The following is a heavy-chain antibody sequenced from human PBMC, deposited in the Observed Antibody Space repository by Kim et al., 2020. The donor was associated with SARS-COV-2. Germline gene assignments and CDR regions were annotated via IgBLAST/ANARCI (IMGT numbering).Heavy chain of an antibody. D-gene: IGHD2-15*01. V-gene: IGHV3-23*01. CDR3: ATEDIVVVVAAGGVY. J-gene: IGHJ4*02. Sequence: ASVTGRFTISREKSKNTLYLQMNSLRAEDTAVYYCATEDIVVVVAAGGVYWGQGTLVTVSS.